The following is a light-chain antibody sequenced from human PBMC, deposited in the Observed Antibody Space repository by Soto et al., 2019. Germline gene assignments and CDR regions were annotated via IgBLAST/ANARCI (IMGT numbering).Light chain of an antibody. Sequence: QSVLTQPPSVSGAPGQRVTISCTGSSSNIGAGYDVHWYQQLPGTAPKLLIYGNGNRPSGVPDRFSGSKSGTSASLAITGLQAEDEADYYCQSYDSSLSAPVFGTGTKLTVL. CDR2: GNG. CDR3: QSYDSSLSAPV. J-gene: IGLJ1*01. CDR1: SSNIGAGYD. V-gene: IGLV1-40*01.